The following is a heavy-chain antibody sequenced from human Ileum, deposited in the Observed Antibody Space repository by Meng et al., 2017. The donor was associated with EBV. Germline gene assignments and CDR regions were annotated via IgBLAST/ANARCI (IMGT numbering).Heavy chain of an antibody. CDR3: AGDPHSGSPH. J-gene: IGHJ4*02. CDR2: MSYSGST. CDR1: GGSVSSAHSF. D-gene: IGHD1-26*01. Sequence: AQLQASGPGLVKPSETLFLTCTVSGGSVSSAHSFWTWIRQPPGKGLEWIGYMSYSGSTNYSPPLESRVTISVDTSKNQFSLKLSSVTAADTAVYYCAGDPHSGSPHWGQGTLVTVSS. V-gene: IGHV4-61*01.